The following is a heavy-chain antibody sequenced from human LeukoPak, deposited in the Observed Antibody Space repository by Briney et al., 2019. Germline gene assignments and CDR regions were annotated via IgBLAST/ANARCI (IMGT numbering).Heavy chain of an antibody. D-gene: IGHD2-8*01. CDR2: INPSGGST. J-gene: IGHJ4*02. Sequence: ASVKVSCKASGYTFTSYYMHWVRQAPGQGLEWMGIINPSGGSTTYAQKFQGRVTMTRDTSTSTVYMELSSLRSEDTAVYYCARRATYCTNGVCYIAYYFDYWGQGTLVTVSS. V-gene: IGHV1-46*01. CDR1: GYTFTSYY. CDR3: ARRATYCTNGVCYIAYYFDY.